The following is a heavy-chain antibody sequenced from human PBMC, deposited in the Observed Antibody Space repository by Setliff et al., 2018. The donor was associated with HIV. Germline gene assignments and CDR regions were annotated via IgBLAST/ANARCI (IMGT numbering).Heavy chain of an antibody. D-gene: IGHD3-10*02. V-gene: IGHV4-31*03. J-gene: IGHJ4*02. CDR3: AFSTWGGGGMILVRG. CDR2: IYYSGNT. Sequence: PSETLSLTCTVSGGSISSGSFYWGWIRQHPGKGLEWIGCIYYSGNTYYNPSLKSRVTILVDTSKNQFSLSLSSGTVADTAMYYCAFSTWGGGGMILVRGWGQGTLVTVSS. CDR1: GGSISSGSFY.